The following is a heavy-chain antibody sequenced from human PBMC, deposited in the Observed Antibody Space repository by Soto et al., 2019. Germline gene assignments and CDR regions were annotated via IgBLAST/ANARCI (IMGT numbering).Heavy chain of an antibody. CDR2: ISCDGSNK. Sequence: QVQLVQSGGGVVQPGRSLRLSCAASGFPFTSYGMHWVREAPGKGLEWVAIISCDGSNKYHADSVKGRFTISSDNSKYALYLQMNSLRPEDTALYYCVGDQYYFAYRGQGTLVTVSS. V-gene: IGHV3-30*03. D-gene: IGHD3-10*01. CDR1: GFPFTSYG. CDR3: VGDQYYFAY. J-gene: IGHJ4*02.